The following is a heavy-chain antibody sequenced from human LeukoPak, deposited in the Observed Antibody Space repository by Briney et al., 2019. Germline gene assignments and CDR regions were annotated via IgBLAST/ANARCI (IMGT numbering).Heavy chain of an antibody. J-gene: IGHJ6*02. CDR1: GFTFSSYA. D-gene: IGHD2-2*01. CDR2: ISGSSGST. V-gene: IGHV3-23*01. CDR3: ARKGKLGYCSSTSCYYYYGMDV. Sequence: GGSLRLSCGASGFTFSSYAMSWVRQAPGKGLEWVSAISGSSGSTYYADSVKGRFTISRDNSKNTLYLQMNSLRAEDTAVYYCARKGKLGYCSSTSCYYYYGMDVWGQGTTVTVSS.